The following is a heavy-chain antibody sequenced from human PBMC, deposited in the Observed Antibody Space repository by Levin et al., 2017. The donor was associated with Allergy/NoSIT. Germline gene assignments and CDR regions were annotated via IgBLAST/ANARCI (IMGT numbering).Heavy chain of an antibody. CDR3: AKDIRARGITIFGVVPGGFDP. J-gene: IGHJ5*02. CDR1: GFTFDDYA. Sequence: PGGSLRLSCAASGFTFDDYAMHWVRQAPGKGLEWVSGISWNSGSIGYADSVKGRFTISRDNAKNSLYLQMNSLRAEDTALYYCAKDIRARGITIFGVVPGGFDPWGQGTLVTVSS. CDR2: ISWNSGSI. V-gene: IGHV3-9*01. D-gene: IGHD3-3*01.